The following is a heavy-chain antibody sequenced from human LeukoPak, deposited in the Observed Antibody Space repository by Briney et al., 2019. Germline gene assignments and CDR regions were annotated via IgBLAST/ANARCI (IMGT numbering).Heavy chain of an antibody. CDR3: AKDGREWPRSLDY. Sequence: GGSLRLSCAASGFTFSTYWMSWVRQAPGKGLEWVSYISGSSSTIYYADSVKGRFTISRDNANNSLYLQMHSLRAEDTAVYYCAKDGREWPRSLDYWGQGTLVTVSS. D-gene: IGHD5-12*01. CDR2: ISGSSSTI. CDR1: GFTFSTYW. V-gene: IGHV3-48*01. J-gene: IGHJ4*02.